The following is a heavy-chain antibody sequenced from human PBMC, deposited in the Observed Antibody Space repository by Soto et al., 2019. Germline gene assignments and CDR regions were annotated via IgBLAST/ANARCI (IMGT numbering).Heavy chain of an antibody. J-gene: IGHJ4*02. CDR3: TTLVPGYDYYFDY. D-gene: IGHD5-12*01. V-gene: IGHV3-15*01. Sequence: GGSLRLSCAASGFTFSNAWMSWVRQAPGKGLEWVGRIKSKTDGGTTDYAAPVKGRFTISRDDSKNTLYLQMNSLKTEDTAVYYCTTLVPGYDYYFDYWGQGTLVTVSS. CDR2: IKSKTDGGTT. CDR1: GFTFSNAW.